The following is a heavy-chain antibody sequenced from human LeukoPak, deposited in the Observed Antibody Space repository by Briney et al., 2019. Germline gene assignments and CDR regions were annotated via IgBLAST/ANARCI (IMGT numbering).Heavy chain of an antibody. J-gene: IGHJ5*02. V-gene: IGHV6-1*01. CDR3: ARQGFRRFDP. CDR1: RDSVSSNRAA. Sequence: SQTLSLTCAISRDSVSSNRAAWNWFRQSPSRGLEWLGRTYYTSKWYNDYAVSVKSRITVNPDTSKNQFSLHLNPVTPEDTAVYYCARQGFRRFDPWGQGTLVTVSS. CDR2: TYYTSKWYN. D-gene: IGHD3-3*01.